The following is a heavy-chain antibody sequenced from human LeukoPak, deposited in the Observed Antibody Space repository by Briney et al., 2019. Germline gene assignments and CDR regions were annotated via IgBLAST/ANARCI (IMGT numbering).Heavy chain of an antibody. J-gene: IGHJ4*02. CDR3: ARNENSGWGYFDY. V-gene: IGHV3-23*01. D-gene: IGHD5-12*01. CDR1: GFTFSSYA. CDR2: ISGSGGST. Sequence: GGSLRLSCAASGFTFSSYAMSWVRQAPGKGLEWVSAISGSGGSTYYADSVKGRFTISRDNSKDTMYLQMNSLRAEDTAVYYCARNENSGWGYFDYWGQGTLVTVSS.